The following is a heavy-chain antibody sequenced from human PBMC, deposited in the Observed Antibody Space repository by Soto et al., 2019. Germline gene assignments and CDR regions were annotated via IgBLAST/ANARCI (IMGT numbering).Heavy chain of an antibody. CDR2: IIPIFGTA. CDR1: GYTFTSYA. J-gene: IGHJ5*02. V-gene: IGHV1-69*06. CDR3: ARANTIFGVVSWFDP. D-gene: IGHD3-3*01. Sequence: GASVKVSCKASGYTFTSYAISWVRQAPGQGLEWMGGIIPIFGTANYAQKFQGRVTITADKSTSTAYMELSSLRSEDTAVYYCARANTIFGVVSWFDPWGQGTLVTVSS.